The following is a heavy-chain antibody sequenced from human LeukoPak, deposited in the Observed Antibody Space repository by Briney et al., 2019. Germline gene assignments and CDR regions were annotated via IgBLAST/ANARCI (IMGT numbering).Heavy chain of an antibody. D-gene: IGHD6-6*01. J-gene: IGHJ5*02. CDR3: ARGRGSSSSIWFDP. CDR1: GDSISSYY. V-gene: IGHV4-59*01. CDR2: IYYSGST. Sequence: SETLSLTCTVSGDSISSYYWSWIRQPPGKGLEWIGYIYYSGSTNYNPSLKSRVTISVDTSKNQFSLKLSSVTAADTAVYYCARGRGSSSSIWFDPWGQGTLVTVSS.